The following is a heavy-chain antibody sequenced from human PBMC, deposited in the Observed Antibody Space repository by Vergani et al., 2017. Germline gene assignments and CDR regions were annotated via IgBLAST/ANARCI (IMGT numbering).Heavy chain of an antibody. D-gene: IGHD3-22*01. CDR3: ARGEYYYDSSGYYNWLDP. V-gene: IGHV4-61*02. Sequence: QVQLQESGPGLVKPSQTLSLTCTVSGGSISSGSYYWSWIRQPAGKGLEWIGRIYTSGSTNYNPSLKSRVTISVDTSKNQFSLKLSSVTAADTAVYYCARGEYYYDSSGYYNWLDPWGQGTLVTVSS. J-gene: IGHJ5*02. CDR1: GGSISSGSYY. CDR2: IYTSGST.